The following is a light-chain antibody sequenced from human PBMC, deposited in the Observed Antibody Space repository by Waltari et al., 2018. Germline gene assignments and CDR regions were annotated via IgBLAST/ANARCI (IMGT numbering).Light chain of an antibody. J-gene: IGKJ4*01. V-gene: IGKV1-9*01. CDR1: QDISRY. Sequence: ILLTHSPSLLSASVVDRVTITCRASQDISRYLAWYQQKPGKAPKLLMYTASTLQSGVPSRFSGSGSGTEFTLTISSLQPEDFATYYCQQLKSYPLTFGGGTKVEIK. CDR3: QQLKSYPLT. CDR2: TAS.